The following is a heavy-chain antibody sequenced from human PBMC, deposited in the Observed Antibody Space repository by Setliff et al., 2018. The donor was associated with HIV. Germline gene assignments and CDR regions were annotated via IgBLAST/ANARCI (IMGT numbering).Heavy chain of an antibody. J-gene: IGHJ4*02. CDR2: IYYSGST. Sequence: KTSETLSLTCTVSGGSISSSGYYWGWIRQPPGKGLEWIGSIYYSGSTYYNPSLRGRLTISVDTSKNQFSLNLSSVTAADTAVYYCVRDRETVSISGVAVPYFDYWGQGTQVTVSS. V-gene: IGHV4-39*07. D-gene: IGHD3-3*01. CDR1: GGSISSSGYY. CDR3: VRDRETVSISGVAVPYFDY.